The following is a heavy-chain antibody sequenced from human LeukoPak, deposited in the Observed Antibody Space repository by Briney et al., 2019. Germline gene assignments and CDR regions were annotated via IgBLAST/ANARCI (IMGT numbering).Heavy chain of an antibody. D-gene: IGHD6-13*01. Sequence: ASVKVSCKASGYTFTSYGISWVRQAPGQGVGWMGWISAYNGNTNYAQKLQGRVTMTKDTSTSTAYMELRRLRSDDTAVYYCARDRECSGVAAAYNWGQGTLVTVSS. CDR2: ISAYNGNT. J-gene: IGHJ4*02. CDR3: ARDRECSGVAAAYN. V-gene: IGHV1-18*01. CDR1: GYTFTSYG.